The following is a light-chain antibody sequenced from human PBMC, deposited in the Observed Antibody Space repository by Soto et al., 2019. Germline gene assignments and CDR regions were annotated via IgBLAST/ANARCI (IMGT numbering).Light chain of an antibody. J-gene: IGKJ1*01. CDR3: QQYGRPPVWT. CDR1: QCVSSSY. Sequence: EIVLTQSPGTLSLSPGERATLSCRASQCVSSSYLAWYQQKPGQAPRLLIYGASSRATGIPDRFSGSGSGPDFTLTINRLEPEDFAVYYCQQYGRPPVWTFGQGTKVEIK. V-gene: IGKV3-20*01. CDR2: GAS.